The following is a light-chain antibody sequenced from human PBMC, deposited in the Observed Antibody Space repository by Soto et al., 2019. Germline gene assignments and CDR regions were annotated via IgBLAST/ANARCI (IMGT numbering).Light chain of an antibody. Sequence: IQLTQSPSSLSASVGDRVTITCRASQGISSYLAWYQQKPGKAPKLLIYAASTLQSGVPSRFSGTGSGTDFTLTISSLQPEDFATYYCQQSFITPHTFGQGTKVDI. CDR1: QGISSY. V-gene: IGKV1-39*01. CDR2: AAS. J-gene: IGKJ2*01. CDR3: QQSFITPHT.